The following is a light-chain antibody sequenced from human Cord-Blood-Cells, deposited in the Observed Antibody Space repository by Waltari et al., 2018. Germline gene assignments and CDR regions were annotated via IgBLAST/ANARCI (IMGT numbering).Light chain of an antibody. CDR3: QQYGSSVFT. J-gene: IGKJ3*01. Sequence: EIVFTQSTGTLSLSPGERATLSCRASQSVSSSYLAWYQQKTGQAPRLLIYGASNRATGIPDRFSGSGSVTDFTLTISRLEPEDFAVYYCQQYGSSVFTFGPGTTVDIK. CDR2: GAS. V-gene: IGKV3-20*01. CDR1: QSVSSSY.